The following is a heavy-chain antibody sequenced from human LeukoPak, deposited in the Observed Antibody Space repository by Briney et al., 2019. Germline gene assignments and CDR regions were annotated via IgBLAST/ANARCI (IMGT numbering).Heavy chain of an antibody. CDR3: ARDDRITSGYSAPDY. Sequence: ASVKVSCKASGYTFTSYFMHWVRQAPGQGLEWMGIINPSGDSTSYAQKFQGRVTMTRDTSTSTVYMELSSLRSEDTAVYYCARDDRITSGYSAPDYWGQGTLVTVSS. D-gene: IGHD3-22*01. CDR1: GYTFTSYF. J-gene: IGHJ4*02. CDR2: INPSGDST. V-gene: IGHV1-46*01.